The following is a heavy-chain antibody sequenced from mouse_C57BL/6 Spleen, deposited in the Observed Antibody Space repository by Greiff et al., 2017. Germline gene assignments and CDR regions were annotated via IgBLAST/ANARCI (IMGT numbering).Heavy chain of an antibody. CDR3: TRDHSSGYDAMDY. J-gene: IGHJ4*01. V-gene: IGHV5-9-1*02. Sequence: EVKLEESGEGLVKPGGSLKLSCAASGFTFSSYAMSWVRQTPEKRLEWVAYISSGGDYIYYADTVKGRFTISRDNARNTLYLQMSSLKSEDTAMYYCTRDHSSGYDAMDYWGQGTSVTVSS. CDR2: ISSGGDYI. D-gene: IGHD3-2*02. CDR1: GFTFSSYA.